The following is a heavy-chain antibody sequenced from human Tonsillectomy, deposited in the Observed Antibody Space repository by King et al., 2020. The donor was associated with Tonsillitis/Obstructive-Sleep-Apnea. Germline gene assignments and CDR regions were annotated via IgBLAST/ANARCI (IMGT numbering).Heavy chain of an antibody. V-gene: IGHV3-43*01. CDR1: GFTFNDHT. CDR2: ISWDGSTT. D-gene: IGHD6-6*01. J-gene: IGHJ6*03. CDR3: AKEGYSSPSIYMDV. Sequence: VQLVESGGVVAQPGGSLRLSCAASGFTFNDHTIHWVRQAPGKGLEWVSLISWDGSTTYYADSVKGRFIISRDNNKNSLYLQMNSLRTEDTALYYCAKEGYSSPSIYMDVWGKGTTVTVSS.